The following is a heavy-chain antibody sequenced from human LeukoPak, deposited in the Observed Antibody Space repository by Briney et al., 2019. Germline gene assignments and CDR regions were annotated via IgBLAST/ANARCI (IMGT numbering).Heavy chain of an antibody. Sequence: GGSLRLSCAASGFTFSSYSMNWVRQAPGKGLEWVSVIYSGGSTYYADSVKGRFTISRDNSKNTLYLQMNSLRAEDTAVYYCARDRSPDTAFDAFDIWGQGTMVTVSS. V-gene: IGHV3-53*01. CDR3: ARDRSPDTAFDAFDI. CDR1: GFTFSSYS. J-gene: IGHJ3*02. CDR2: IYSGGST. D-gene: IGHD5-18*01.